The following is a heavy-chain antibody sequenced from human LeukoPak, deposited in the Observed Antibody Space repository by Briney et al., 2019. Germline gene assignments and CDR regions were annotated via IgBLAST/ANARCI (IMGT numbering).Heavy chain of an antibody. J-gene: IGHJ6*02. V-gene: IGHV3-9*01. CDR3: AKDMGSTAMVSYYGMDV. CDR2: ISWNSGSI. Sequence: GGSLRLSCAASGFTFDDYAMHWVRQAPGKGLEWVSGISWNSGSIGYADSVKGRFTISRDNAKNSLYLQMNSLRAEDTALYYCAKDMGSTAMVSYYGMDVWGQGTTVIVSS. CDR1: GFTFDDYA. D-gene: IGHD5-18*01.